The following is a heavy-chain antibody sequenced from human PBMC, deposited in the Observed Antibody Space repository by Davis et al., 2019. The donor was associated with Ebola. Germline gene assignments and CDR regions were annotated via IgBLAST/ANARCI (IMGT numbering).Heavy chain of an antibody. V-gene: IGHV3-7*01. J-gene: IGHJ5*02. Sequence: GESLKISCAASGFTFRSYWMSWVRQAPGKGLEWVANIKQDGSEKYYIDSVKGRFSISRDNAKNSLYLQMNSLRAEDTAVYYCARITMASVRFDPWGQGTLVTVSS. CDR1: GFTFRSYW. CDR2: IKQDGSEK. D-gene: IGHD3-10*01. CDR3: ARITMASVRFDP.